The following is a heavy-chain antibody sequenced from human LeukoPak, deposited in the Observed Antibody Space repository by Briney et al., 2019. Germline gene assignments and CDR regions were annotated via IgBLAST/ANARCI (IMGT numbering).Heavy chain of an antibody. V-gene: IGHV4-4*07. CDR3: ARDKRVLAYTIFGVVIGAPYYFDY. CDR2: IYTTGST. CDR1: GGSISSYY. Sequence: SETLSLTCTVSGGSISSYYWSWIRQPAGKGLEWIGRIYTTGSTNYNPSLKSRVTMSVDTSKNQFSLKLSSVTAADTAVYYCARDKRVLAYTIFGVVIGAPYYFDYWGQGTLVTVSS. D-gene: IGHD3-3*01. J-gene: IGHJ4*02.